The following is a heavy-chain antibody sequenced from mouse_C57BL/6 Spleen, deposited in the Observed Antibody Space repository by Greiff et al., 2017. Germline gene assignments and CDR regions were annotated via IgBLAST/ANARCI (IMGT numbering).Heavy chain of an antibody. J-gene: IGHJ2*01. D-gene: IGHD1-1*01. Sequence: VPLQQPGAELVKPGASVKLSCKASGYTFTSYWMHWVKQRPGQGLEWIGMIHPNSGSTNYNEKFKSKATLTVDKSSSTAYMQLSSLTSEDSAVYYCARSTTVVARGYFDYWGQGTTLTVSS. CDR2: IHPNSGST. CDR3: ARSTTVVARGYFDY. V-gene: IGHV1-64*01. CDR1: GYTFTSYW.